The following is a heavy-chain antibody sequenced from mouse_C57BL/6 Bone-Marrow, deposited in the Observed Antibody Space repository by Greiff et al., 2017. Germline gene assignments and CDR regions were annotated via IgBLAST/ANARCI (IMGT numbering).Heavy chain of an antibody. V-gene: IGHV1-55*01. J-gene: IGHJ2*01. Sequence: QVQLLPPGAELVKPGASVKMSCKASGFTFTSYWMTWVKQSPGKGLEWIGDINTTCGCTNYNEKFKGKAILTVDTSSSTAYMQLSRLTSEDSAVFYCARSDPQGRIVDYWGQGTPLTVSS. CDR1: GFTFTSYW. D-gene: IGHD3-1*01. CDR3: ARSDPQGRIVDY. CDR2: INTTCGCT.